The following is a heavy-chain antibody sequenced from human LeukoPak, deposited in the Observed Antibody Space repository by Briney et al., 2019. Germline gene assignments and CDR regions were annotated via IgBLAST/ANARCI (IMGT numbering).Heavy chain of an antibody. CDR1: GGSFSGYY. Sequence: SETLSLTCAVYGGSFSGYYWSWIRQPPGKGLEWIGEINHSGSTNYNPSLKSRVTISVDTSKNQFSLKLSSVTAADTAVYYCAREGGFGWFDPWGQGTLVTVSS. V-gene: IGHV4-34*01. D-gene: IGHD3-10*01. CDR2: INHSGST. CDR3: AREGGFGWFDP. J-gene: IGHJ5*02.